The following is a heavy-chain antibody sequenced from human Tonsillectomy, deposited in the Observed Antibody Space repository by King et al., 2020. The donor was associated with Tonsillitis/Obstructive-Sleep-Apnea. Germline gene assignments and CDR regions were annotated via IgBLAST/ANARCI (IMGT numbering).Heavy chain of an antibody. D-gene: IGHD6-6*01. Sequence: VQLVESGGGLVQPGGSLRISCAASGFTFSSYAMSWVSQAPGKGLVWVLGISSSGGSTYYADSVKGRFTITRDNSKNTLYLIMNSLRAEDTAVYYCVRRSRSPMDVWGKGTTVTVSS. CDR1: GFTFSSYA. CDR3: VRRSRSPMDV. CDR2: ISSSGGST. V-gene: IGHV3-23*04. J-gene: IGHJ6*04.